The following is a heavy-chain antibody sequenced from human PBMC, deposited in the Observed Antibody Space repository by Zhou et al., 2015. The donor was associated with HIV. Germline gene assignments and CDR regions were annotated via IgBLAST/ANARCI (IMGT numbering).Heavy chain of an antibody. J-gene: IGHJ6*02. Sequence: LVQSGTEVRKPGSSVKVSCKASGGTFSGSDLSWVRQAPGQGLEWMGRITPMFDIHTYAEKFRARLNITVDRHTSAAYMELSSLTSEDTAVYYCASPATELDVVVIPATHTAGYYYYAMDVWGQGTTVTVSS. CDR1: GGTFSGSD. D-gene: IGHD2-2*03. CDR2: ITPMFDIH. V-gene: IGHV1-69*17. CDR3: ASPATELDVVVIPATHTAGYYYYAMDV.